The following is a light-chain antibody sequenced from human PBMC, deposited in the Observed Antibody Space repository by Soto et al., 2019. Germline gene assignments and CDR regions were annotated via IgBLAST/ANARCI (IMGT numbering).Light chain of an antibody. Sequence: QSALTQPASVYGSPGQSITISYTGTSSDVGGYNYVSWYQHHPGKAPKLLIYDVSNRPSGVSNRFSGSKSDNTASLTISGLQPEDEADYYCSSYTTSNTRQIVFGTGTKVTVL. V-gene: IGLV2-14*03. CDR1: SSDVGGYNY. CDR3: SSYTTSNTRQIV. CDR2: DVS. J-gene: IGLJ1*01.